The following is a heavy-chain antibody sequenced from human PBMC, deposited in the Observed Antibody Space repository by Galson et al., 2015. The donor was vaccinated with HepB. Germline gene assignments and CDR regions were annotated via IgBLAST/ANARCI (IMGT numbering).Heavy chain of an antibody. J-gene: IGHJ3*02. CDR1: GFTFSSYS. V-gene: IGHV3-21*01. CDR3: AREPGSSGYFNAFDI. CDR2: ISSSSSYI. D-gene: IGHD3-22*01. Sequence: SLRLSCAASGFTFSSYSMNWVRQAPGKGLEWVSSISSSSSYIYYADSVKGRFTISRDNAKNSLYLQMNSLRAEDTAVYYCAREPGSSGYFNAFDIWGQGTMVTVSS.